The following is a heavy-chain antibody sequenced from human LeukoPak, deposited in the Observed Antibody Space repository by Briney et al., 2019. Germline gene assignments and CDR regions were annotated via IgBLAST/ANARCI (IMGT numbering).Heavy chain of an antibody. CDR3: ARDHAPTGGGLEY. CDR2: IYTGGIT. Sequence: PGGSLRLSCAASGVTVSSNHMAWVRQAPGKGLERVSVIYTGGITYYADSVQGRFIISRDNSKNTVYLQMNSLRVEDTALYYCARDHAPTGGGLEYWGQGTHVTVSP. D-gene: IGHD7-27*01. V-gene: IGHV3-53*01. J-gene: IGHJ4*02. CDR1: GVTVSSNH.